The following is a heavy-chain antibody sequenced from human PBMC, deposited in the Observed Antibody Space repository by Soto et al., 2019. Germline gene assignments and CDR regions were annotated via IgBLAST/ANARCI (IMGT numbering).Heavy chain of an antibody. CDR1: GDTFTSYG. D-gene: IGHD4-17*01. J-gene: IGHJ4*02. CDR2: ISAYNGNT. Sequence: ASVKVSCTASGDTFTSYGISWVRQAPGQGLEWMGWISAYNGNTNYAQKLQGRVTMTTDTSTSTAYMELRSLRPDDTAVYYCARTLYGDNVDYWGQGTLVTVSS. CDR3: ARTLYGDNVDY. V-gene: IGHV1-18*01.